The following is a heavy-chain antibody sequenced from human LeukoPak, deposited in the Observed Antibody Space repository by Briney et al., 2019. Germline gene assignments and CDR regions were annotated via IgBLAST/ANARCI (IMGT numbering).Heavy chain of an antibody. CDR1: GFTFGDYA. CDR2: IRSKAYGGTT. J-gene: IGHJ4*02. Sequence: GGSLRLSCTASGFTFGDYAMSGVRQAPGKGREWVGFIRSKAYGGTTEYAASVKGRFTISRDDSKSIAYLQMNSLKTEDTAVYYCTRADYGGNSYWGQGTLVTVSS. V-gene: IGHV3-49*04. D-gene: IGHD4-23*01. CDR3: TRADYGGNSY.